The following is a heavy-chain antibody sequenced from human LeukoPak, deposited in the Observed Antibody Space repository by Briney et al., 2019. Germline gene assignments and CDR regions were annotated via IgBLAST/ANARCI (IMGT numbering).Heavy chain of an antibody. V-gene: IGHV4-59*08. Sequence: SETLSLTCTVSGGSTTYYYWSWIRQPPGKGLEWIGCIYSSGTTNYNPSLQSRVTISLDASKNQFSLRLTSVIAADSAVNYCARRVSHRNFFDSWGQGALLIVSS. CDR3: ARRVSHRNFFDS. D-gene: IGHD1-14*01. J-gene: IGHJ4*02. CDR2: IYSSGTT. CDR1: GGSTTYYY.